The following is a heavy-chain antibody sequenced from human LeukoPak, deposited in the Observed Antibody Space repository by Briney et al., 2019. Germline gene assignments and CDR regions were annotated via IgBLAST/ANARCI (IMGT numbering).Heavy chain of an antibody. CDR2: IYYSGST. V-gene: IGHV4-39*07. D-gene: IGHD1-26*01. CDR1: GGSISSSSYY. CDR3: AYHPATYYFDY. Sequence: SETLSLTCTVSGGSISSSSYYWGWIRRPPGKGLEWIGSIYYSGSTYYNPSLKSRVTISVDTSKNQFSLKLSSVTAADTAVYYCAYHPATYYFDYWGQGTLVTVSS. J-gene: IGHJ4*02.